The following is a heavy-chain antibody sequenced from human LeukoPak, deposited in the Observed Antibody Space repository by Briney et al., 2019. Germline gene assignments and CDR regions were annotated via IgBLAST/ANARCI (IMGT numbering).Heavy chain of an antibody. D-gene: IGHD2-2*01. CDR2: INSDGSWT. CDR1: GNYW. CDR3: ISFYETY. J-gene: IGHJ4*02. V-gene: IGHV3-74*01. Sequence: GSLRLSCAASGNYWMHWVRQAPGKGLVWVSHINSDGSWTSYADSVKGRFTISKDNAKNTVYLQMNNLRAEDTAVYYCISFYETYWGRGTLVTVSS.